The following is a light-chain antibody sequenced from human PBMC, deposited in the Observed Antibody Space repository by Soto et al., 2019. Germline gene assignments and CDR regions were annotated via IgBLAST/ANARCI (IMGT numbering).Light chain of an antibody. J-gene: IGKJ1*01. V-gene: IGKV3-20*01. CDR1: QSVSSSY. CDR3: QQYGSSPRT. Sequence: EIVLTQSPGTLSLSPGERATLSCRASQSVSSSYLAWYQQKPGQAPRLLIYGASSRATGNPDRFSGSGSGTDFTLTIGRLEPEDFAVYYCQQYGSSPRTFGQGTKVEIK. CDR2: GAS.